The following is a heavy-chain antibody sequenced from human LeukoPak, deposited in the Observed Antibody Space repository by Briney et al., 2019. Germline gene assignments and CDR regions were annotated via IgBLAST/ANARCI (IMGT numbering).Heavy chain of an antibody. CDR1: GFTFSSSG. D-gene: IGHD1-26*01. V-gene: IGHV3-30*18. CDR2: ISNDGSNK. CDR3: AKRGGSYLDY. J-gene: IGHJ4*02. Sequence: GGSLRLSCAASGFTFSSSGMHWVRQAPGKGLEWLAVISNDGSNKYYADSVKGRFTISRDNPKNTLYLEMNSLRAEDTAVYYCAKRGGSYLDYWGQGTLVTVSS.